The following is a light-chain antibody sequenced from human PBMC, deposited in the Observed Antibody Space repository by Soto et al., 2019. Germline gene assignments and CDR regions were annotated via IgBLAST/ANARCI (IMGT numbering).Light chain of an antibody. CDR1: QSISDT. CDR3: QQSYSTPPWT. V-gene: IGKV3-15*01. Sequence: EKVMAQSPATPSVSPGGRATLSCRASQSISDTLAWYQQKPGQAPRLLIYSASRRATGFPARFSGSGSGTDFTLTISSLQPEDFATYFCQQSYSTPPWTFGQGTKVDIK. CDR2: SAS. J-gene: IGKJ1*01.